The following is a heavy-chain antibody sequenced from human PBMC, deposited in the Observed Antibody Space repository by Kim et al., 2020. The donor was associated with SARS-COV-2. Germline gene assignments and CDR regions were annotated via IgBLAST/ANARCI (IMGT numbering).Heavy chain of an antibody. Sequence: ADSVKGRFTISRDNSKNTLYLQMNSLRAEDTAVYYCPVDIVATNSQKFDYWGQGTLVTVSS. CDR3: PVDIVATNSQKFDY. J-gene: IGHJ4*02. D-gene: IGHD5-12*01. V-gene: IGHV3-23*01.